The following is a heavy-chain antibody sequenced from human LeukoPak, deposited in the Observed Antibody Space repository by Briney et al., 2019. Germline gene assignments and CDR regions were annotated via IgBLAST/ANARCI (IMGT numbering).Heavy chain of an antibody. D-gene: IGHD3-3*01. CDR2: VSHRGST. CDR1: GYSISNDYY. CDR3: ARGAEYYAIWRGYAAYSDY. V-gene: IGHV4-38-2*02. Sequence: PSETLSLTCTVSGYSISNDYYWGWIRQSPGKGLEWVGIVSHRGSTYYNPSLRSRVTISVDRSKQKFSLKLTSVTAADTAVYFCARGAEYYAIWRGYAAYSDYWGKGISVTVSS. J-gene: IGHJ4*02.